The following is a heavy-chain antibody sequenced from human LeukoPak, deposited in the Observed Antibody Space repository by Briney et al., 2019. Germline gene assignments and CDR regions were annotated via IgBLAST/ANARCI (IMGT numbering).Heavy chain of an antibody. CDR1: GDSVSRNTAG. Sequence: SQTLSLTCAISGDSVSRNTAGWSWIRQSPSRGLEWLGRTYYRSKWYSDFAPSVRNRITINPDTSKNQFSLQLTSVTAADTAVYYCARDSPFEWDVFGDSFDVWGQGTVVTVSS. J-gene: IGHJ3*01. CDR2: TYYRSKWYS. V-gene: IGHV6-1*01. D-gene: IGHD1-26*01. CDR3: ARDSPFEWDVFGDSFDV.